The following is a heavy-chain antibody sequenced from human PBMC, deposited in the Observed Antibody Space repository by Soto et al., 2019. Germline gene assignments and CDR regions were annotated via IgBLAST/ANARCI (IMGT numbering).Heavy chain of an antibody. Sequence: EVQLLESGGDLVQPGGSLRLSCAASGFTFNSYAMSWVRQAPGKVLEWVSITSGGGGTTYYADSVKGRFAISRDNSKNTLYLEMNSLRAEDTAVYFCAKRYHTTTSCFDYWGQGTLVTVSS. V-gene: IGHV3-23*01. CDR2: TSGGGGTT. D-gene: IGHD2-2*01. CDR1: GFTFNSYA. J-gene: IGHJ4*02. CDR3: AKRYHTTTSCFDY.